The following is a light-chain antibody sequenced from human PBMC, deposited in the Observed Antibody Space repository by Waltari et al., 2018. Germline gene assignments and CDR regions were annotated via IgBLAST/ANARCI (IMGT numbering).Light chain of an antibody. J-gene: IGLJ2*01. V-gene: IGLV2-14*01. CDR1: SSDVGGYHY. CDR3: SSYPSSSTVV. Sequence: QSALTQPASLSGSPGQSITISCTGTSSDVGGYHYVAWYQQHPGKAPKLMLYEVSNRPSGVSNRFSGSKSGNPASLTISGLQAEDEADYYCSSYPSSSTVVFGGGTKLTVL. CDR2: EVS.